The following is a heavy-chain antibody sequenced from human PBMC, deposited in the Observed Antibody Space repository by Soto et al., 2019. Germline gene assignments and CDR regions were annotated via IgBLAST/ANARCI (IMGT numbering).Heavy chain of an antibody. CDR1: GYTFTSYG. CDR3: ARDAVSSGPIWDAFDI. V-gene: IGHV1-18*04. CDR2: ISAYNGNT. Sequence: ASVKVSCKASGYTFTSYGISWVRQAPGQGLEWMGWISAYNGNTNYAQKLQGRVTMTTDTSTSTAYMELRSLRSDDTAVYYCARDAVSSGPIWDAFDIWGQGTMVTVSS. D-gene: IGHD3-22*01. J-gene: IGHJ3*02.